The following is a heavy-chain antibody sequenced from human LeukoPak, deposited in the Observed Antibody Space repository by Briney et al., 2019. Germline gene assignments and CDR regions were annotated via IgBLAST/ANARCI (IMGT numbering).Heavy chain of an antibody. D-gene: IGHD6-13*01. CDR3: AKRMRGYSSSWYGPIYFDY. V-gene: IGHV3-23*01. J-gene: IGHJ4*02. CDR1: GFTFSSYA. CDR2: ISGSGGST. Sequence: GGSLILSCAASGFTFSSYAMSWVRQAPGKGLEWVSAISGSGGSTYYADSVKGRFTISRDNSKNTLYLQMNSLRAEDTAVYYCAKRMRGYSSSWYGPIYFDYWGQGTLVTVSS.